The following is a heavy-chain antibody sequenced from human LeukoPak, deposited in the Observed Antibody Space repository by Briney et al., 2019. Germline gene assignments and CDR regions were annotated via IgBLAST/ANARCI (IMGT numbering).Heavy chain of an antibody. J-gene: IGHJ5*02. D-gene: IGHD2-21*01. CDR3: ARDDRSYCGGDCYSNWFDP. CDR2: IYHSGST. Sequence: SETLSLTCTVSGGSISSGYYWGWIRQPPGKGLEWIGSIYHSGSTYYNPSLKSRVTISVDTSKNQFSLKLSSVTAADTAVYYCARDDRSYCGGDCYSNWFDPWGQGTLVTVSS. CDR1: GGSISSGYY. V-gene: IGHV4-38-2*02.